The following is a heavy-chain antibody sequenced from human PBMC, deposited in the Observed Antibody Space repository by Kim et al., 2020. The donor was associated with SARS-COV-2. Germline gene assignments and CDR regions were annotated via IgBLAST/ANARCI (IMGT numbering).Heavy chain of an antibody. CDR2: ISYDGSNK. J-gene: IGHJ6*02. CDR3: ARDVSSGWSRANLYYYYGMDV. D-gene: IGHD6-19*01. Sequence: LSLTCAASGFTFSSYAMHWVRQAPGKGLEWVAVISYDGSNKYYADSVKGRFTISRDNSKNTLYLQMNSLRAEDTAVYYCARDVSSGWSRANLYYYYGMDVWGQGTTVTVSS. CDR1: GFTFSSYA. V-gene: IGHV3-30-3*01.